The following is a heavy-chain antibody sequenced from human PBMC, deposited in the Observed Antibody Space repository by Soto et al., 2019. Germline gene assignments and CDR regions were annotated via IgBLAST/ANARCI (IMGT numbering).Heavy chain of an antibody. Sequence: XGSLRLSCAASGFTFSDYYMSWIRHSPGKGLEWVSYISSSGSTIYYADSVKGRFTISRDNAKNSLYLQMNSLRAEDTAVYYCARSWKQMPNGDDFDMGGQGTMVTVSS. CDR3: ARSWKQMPNGDDFDM. V-gene: IGHV3-11*01. CDR2: ISSSGSTI. D-gene: IGHD1-1*01. CDR1: GFTFSDYY. J-gene: IGHJ3*02.